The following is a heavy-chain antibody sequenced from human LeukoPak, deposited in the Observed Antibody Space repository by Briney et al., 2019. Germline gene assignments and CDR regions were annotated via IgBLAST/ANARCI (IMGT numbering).Heavy chain of an antibody. V-gene: IGHV1-46*01. Sequence: GASVNVSCKASGYTFTSYYMHWVRQAPGQGLEWMGIINPSGGSTSYAQKFQGRVTMTRDTSTSTVYMELSSLRSEDTAVYYCARESSWEHFDYWGQGTLVTVSS. CDR3: ARESSWEHFDY. D-gene: IGHD6-13*01. CDR2: INPSGGST. J-gene: IGHJ4*02. CDR1: GYTFTSYY.